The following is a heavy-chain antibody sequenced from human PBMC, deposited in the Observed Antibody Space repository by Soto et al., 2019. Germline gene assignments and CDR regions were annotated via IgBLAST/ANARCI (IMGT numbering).Heavy chain of an antibody. D-gene: IGHD3-3*01. J-gene: IGHJ6*02. CDR1: GGTFSSYA. CDR2: IIPIFGTA. Sequence: RASVKVSCKASGGTFSSYAISWVRQAPGQGLEWMGGIIPIFGTANYAQKFQGRVTITADESTSTAYMELSSLRSEDTAVYYCARGIKGFDFWSGYAHYYYYGMDVWGQGTTVTVSS. V-gene: IGHV1-69*13. CDR3: ARGIKGFDFWSGYAHYYYYGMDV.